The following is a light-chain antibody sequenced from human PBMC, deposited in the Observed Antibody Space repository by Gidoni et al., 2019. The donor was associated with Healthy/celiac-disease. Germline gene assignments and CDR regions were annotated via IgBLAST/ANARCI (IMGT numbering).Light chain of an antibody. J-gene: IGKJ1*01. CDR1: QSLLHINGYNY. V-gene: IGKV2-28*01. CDR3: MQALQTPPWT. CDR2: LGS. Sequence: DIVMTQSPLSLLVTPGEQASISCRSSQSLLHINGYNYLDWYLQKPGQSPQLLIYLGSNRAAGVPDRFSGSGSGTDFTLKISRVEAEDVGVYYCMQALQTPPWTFGQGTKVEIK.